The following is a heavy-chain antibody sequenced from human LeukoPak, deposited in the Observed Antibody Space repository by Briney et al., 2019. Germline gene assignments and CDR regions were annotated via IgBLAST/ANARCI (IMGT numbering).Heavy chain of an antibody. CDR3: ARDERLGYSSSWLIDY. V-gene: IGHV1-3*01. CDR1: GFTFTSYA. CDR2: INAGNGNT. D-gene: IGHD6-13*01. J-gene: IGHJ4*02. Sequence: GGSLRLSCAASGFTFTSYAMHWVRQAPGQRLEWMGWINAGNGNTKYSQKFQGRVTITRDTSASTAHMELSSLRSEDTAVYYCARDERLGYSSSWLIDYWGQGTLVTVSS.